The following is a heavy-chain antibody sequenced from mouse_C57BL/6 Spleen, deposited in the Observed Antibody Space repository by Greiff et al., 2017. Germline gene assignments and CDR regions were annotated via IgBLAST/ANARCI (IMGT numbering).Heavy chain of an antibody. CDR1: GYTFTSYW. V-gene: IGHV1-52*01. CDR3: ARGKLYSNFHFDY. D-gene: IGHD2-5*01. J-gene: IGHJ2*01. Sequence: QVQLKQSGAELVRPGSSVKLSCKASGYTFTSYWMHWVKQRPIQGLEWIGNIDPSDSETHYNQKFKDKATLTVDKSSSTAYMQLSSLTSEDSAVYYCARGKLYSNFHFDYWGQGTTLTVSS. CDR2: IDPSDSET.